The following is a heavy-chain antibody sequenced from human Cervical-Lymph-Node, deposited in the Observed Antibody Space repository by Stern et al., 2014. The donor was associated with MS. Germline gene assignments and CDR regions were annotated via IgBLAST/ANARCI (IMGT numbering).Heavy chain of an antibody. V-gene: IGHV3-21*01. CDR1: GFTFSSYS. CDR2: ISSSSSYI. D-gene: IGHD1-7*01. J-gene: IGHJ4*02. Sequence: EMQLVESGGGLVKPGGSLRLSCAASGFTFSSYSMNWVRQAPGKGLEWVSSISSSSSYIYYADSVKGRFTISKDNAKNSLYLQMNSLRAEDTAVYYCARDQGGHWNSRGPFDYWGQGTLVTVSS. CDR3: ARDQGGHWNSRGPFDY.